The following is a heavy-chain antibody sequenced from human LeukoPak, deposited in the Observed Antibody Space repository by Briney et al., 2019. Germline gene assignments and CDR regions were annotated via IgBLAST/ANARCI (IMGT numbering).Heavy chain of an antibody. CDR1: GYTFAGYY. CDR2: VNPNSSGT. J-gene: IGHJ4*02. Sequence: ASVKVSCKASGYTFAGYYIHWVRQAPGQGLEWMGWVNPNSSGTNYAQKFQGRVTMTRDASISTAYMELSGLRSDDTAVYYCARQPGDYNYWGQGTLVTVSS. V-gene: IGHV1-2*02. D-gene: IGHD3-10*01. CDR3: ARQPGDYNY.